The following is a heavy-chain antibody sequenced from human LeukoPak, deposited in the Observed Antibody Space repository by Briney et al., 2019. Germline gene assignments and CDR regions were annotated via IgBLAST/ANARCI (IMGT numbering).Heavy chain of an antibody. CDR3: ARDRDDYNLFDY. D-gene: IGHD5-24*01. J-gene: IGHJ4*02. V-gene: IGHV4-38-2*02. CDR1: GYSISSGYY. Sequence: SETLSLTCTVSGYSISSGYYWGWIRQPPGKGLEWIGSIYHSGSTYYNPSLKSRVTISVDTSKNQFSLKLSSVTAADTAVYYCARDRDDYNLFDYWGQGTLVTVSS. CDR2: IYHSGST.